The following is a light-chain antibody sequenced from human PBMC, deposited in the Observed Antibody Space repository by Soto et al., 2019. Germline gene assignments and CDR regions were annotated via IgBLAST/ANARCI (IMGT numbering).Light chain of an antibody. CDR3: LQSHSTPLT. J-gene: IGKJ5*01. CDR2: GAS. Sequence: EIVMTQSPATLSVSPGESATLSCRASQSINRDLAWYVQKPGQAPRRVIYGASLLQSGVPSTFSASGSGTDFTLTISSLRPDDFATYYCLQSHSTPLTFGQGTRLDI. CDR1: QSINRD. V-gene: IGKV3-15*01.